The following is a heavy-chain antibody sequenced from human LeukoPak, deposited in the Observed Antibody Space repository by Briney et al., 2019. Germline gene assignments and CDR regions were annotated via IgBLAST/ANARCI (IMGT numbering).Heavy chain of an antibody. CDR2: IYSGGST. CDR3: ARDRSPYYYDRSGPI. CDR1: GFTVSSNY. Sequence: GGSLRLSCAASGFTVSSNYMSWVRQAPGKGLEWVSVIYSGGSTYYADSVKGRFTISRDNSKNTLYLQMNSLRAEDTAVYYCARDRSPYYYDRSGPIWGQGTMVTVSS. J-gene: IGHJ3*02. V-gene: IGHV3-53*01. D-gene: IGHD3-22*01.